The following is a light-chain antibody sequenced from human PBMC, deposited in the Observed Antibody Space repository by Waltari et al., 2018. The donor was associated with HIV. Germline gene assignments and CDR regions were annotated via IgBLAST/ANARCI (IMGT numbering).Light chain of an antibody. V-gene: IGLV6-57*02. CDR1: SCSIARHH. CDR3: QSYDSTNPCI. J-gene: IGLJ1*01. Sequence: EAPGKRLTISCARRSCSIARHHLQCYPPRPGSAPTPGIYEDYQQRPGSAPTPVIYSPSPFPSFVPPLFSWSIDSSSNSASLTISELKTEDEADYYCQSYDSTNPCIFGTGTRVTVL.